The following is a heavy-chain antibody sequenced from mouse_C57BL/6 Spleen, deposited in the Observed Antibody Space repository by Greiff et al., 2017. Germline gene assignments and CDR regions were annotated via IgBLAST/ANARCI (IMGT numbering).Heavy chain of an antibody. CDR3: ARSYYGNPPLAMDY. CDR1: GYTFTSYT. CDR2: INPSSGYT. Sequence: VQLQQSGAELARPGASVKMSCKASGYTFTSYTMHWVQQRPGQGLEWIGYINPSSGYTKYNQKFKDKATLTADKSSSTAYMQLSSLTSEDSAVYYCARSYYGNPPLAMDYWGQGTSVTVSS. D-gene: IGHD2-10*01. V-gene: IGHV1-4*01. J-gene: IGHJ4*01.